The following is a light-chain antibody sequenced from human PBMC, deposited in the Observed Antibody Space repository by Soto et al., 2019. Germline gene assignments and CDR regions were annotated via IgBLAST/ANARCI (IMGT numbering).Light chain of an antibody. CDR2: GIS. CDR3: QQYSKWPIT. V-gene: IGKV3-15*01. CDR1: QSVTSSD. Sequence: EVVLTQSPGTLSLSPGERATLSCRASQSVTSSDLAWYQQHPGQPPRLLIYGISTRATGIPARFSGSGSGTEFSLTISSLQSEDFAVYYCQQYSKWPITFGQGTRLEIK. J-gene: IGKJ5*01.